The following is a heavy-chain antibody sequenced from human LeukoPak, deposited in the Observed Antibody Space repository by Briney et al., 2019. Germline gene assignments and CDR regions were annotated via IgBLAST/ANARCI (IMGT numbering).Heavy chain of an antibody. CDR1: GFTFSSYG. V-gene: IGHV3-30*02. Sequence: PGGSLRLSCAASGFTFSSYGMHWVRQAPGKGLEWVAFIRYDGSNKYYADSVKGRFTISRDNAKNSLYLQMNSLRAEDTAVYYCARMREALALTYYYYYMDVWGKGTTVTVSS. CDR3: ARMREALALTYYYYYMDV. CDR2: IRYDGSNK. D-gene: IGHD3-10*01. J-gene: IGHJ6*03.